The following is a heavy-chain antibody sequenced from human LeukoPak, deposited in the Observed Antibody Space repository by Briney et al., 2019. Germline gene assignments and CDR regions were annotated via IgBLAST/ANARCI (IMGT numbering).Heavy chain of an antibody. CDR1: GGSISSYY. D-gene: IGHD1-26*01. V-gene: IGHV4-59*08. CDR3: ARLGGSLFDY. Sequence: PSETLSLTCTVSGGSISSYYWSWIRQPPGKGLEWIGYIYYSGSTNYNPSLKSRVTISVDTSKNQFSLKLSSVAAADTAVYYCARLGGSLFDYWGQGTLVTVSS. J-gene: IGHJ4*02. CDR2: IYYSGST.